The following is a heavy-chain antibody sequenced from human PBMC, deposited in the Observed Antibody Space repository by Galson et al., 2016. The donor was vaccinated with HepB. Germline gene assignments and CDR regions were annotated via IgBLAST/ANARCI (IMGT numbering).Heavy chain of an antibody. CDR2: IYHSGST. CDR3: ARGIAAAGTGLDY. V-gene: IGHV4-38-2*01. Sequence: SETLSLTCAVSGYSISSGYYWGWIRQPPGKGLEWIGSIYHSGSTYYNPSLKSRVTISAATSKNQFSLKLSSVTAADTAVYYCARGIAAAGTGLDYWGQGTLVTVSS. J-gene: IGHJ4*02. D-gene: IGHD6-13*01. CDR1: GYSISSGYY.